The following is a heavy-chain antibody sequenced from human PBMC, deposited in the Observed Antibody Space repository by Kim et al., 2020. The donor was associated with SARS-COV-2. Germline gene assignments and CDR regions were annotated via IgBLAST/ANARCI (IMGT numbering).Heavy chain of an antibody. D-gene: IGHD3-3*01. CDR2: IKSKTDGGTT. J-gene: IGHJ4*02. Sequence: GGSLRLSCAASGFTFSNAWMSWVRQAPGKGLEWVGRIKSKTDGGTTDYAAPVKGRFTISRDDSKNTLYLQMNSLKTEDTAVYYCTTGGEDFWSGYYFDYWGQGTLVTVSS. CDR3: TTGGEDFWSGYYFDY. V-gene: IGHV3-15*01. CDR1: GFTFSNAW.